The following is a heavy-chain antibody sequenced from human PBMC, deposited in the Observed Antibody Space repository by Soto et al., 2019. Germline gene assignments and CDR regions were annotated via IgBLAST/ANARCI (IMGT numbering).Heavy chain of an antibody. D-gene: IGHD2-2*01. Sequence: ASVKVSCKASGYTFTSYGISWVRQAPGQGLEWMGWISAYNGNTNYAQKLQGRVTMTTDTSTSTAYMELRSLRSDDTAVYYCAREGDIVVVPAAEGDYYYGMEVWGQGTTVTVSS. CDR3: AREGDIVVVPAAEGDYYYGMEV. J-gene: IGHJ6*02. V-gene: IGHV1-18*01. CDR2: ISAYNGNT. CDR1: GYTFTSYG.